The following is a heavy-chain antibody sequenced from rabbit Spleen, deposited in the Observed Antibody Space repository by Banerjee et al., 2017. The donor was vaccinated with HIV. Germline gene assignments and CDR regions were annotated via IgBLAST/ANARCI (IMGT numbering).Heavy chain of an antibody. CDR2: IDTGSSGFT. CDR1: GVSFGSSSY. J-gene: IGHJ4*01. V-gene: IGHV1S40*01. CDR3: TRDDDGTTPYYFNL. D-gene: IGHD4-2*01. Sequence: QSLEESGGDLVKPGASLTLTCTASGVSFGSSSYMCWVRQAPGKGLEWIACIDTGSSGFTYFATWAKGRFTCSKTSSTTVTLQMTRLTAADTATYFCTRDDDGTTPYYFNLWGQGTLVTVS.